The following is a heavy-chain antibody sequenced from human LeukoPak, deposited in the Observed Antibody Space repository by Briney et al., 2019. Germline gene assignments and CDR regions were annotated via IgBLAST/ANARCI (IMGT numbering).Heavy chain of an antibody. Sequence: GGSLRLSCAASGFTFSSYWMSWVRQAPGKGLEGVANIKQDGSEKYYVESVKGRFTISRDNAKNSLYLQMNSLRAEDTAVYYCARGGRYSPFDYWGQGTLVTVSS. CDR1: GFTFSSYW. CDR2: IKQDGSEK. D-gene: IGHD5-18*01. V-gene: IGHV3-7*01. J-gene: IGHJ4*02. CDR3: ARGGRYSPFDY.